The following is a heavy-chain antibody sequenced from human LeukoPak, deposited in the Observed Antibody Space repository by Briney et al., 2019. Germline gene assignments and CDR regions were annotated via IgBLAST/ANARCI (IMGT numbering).Heavy chain of an antibody. V-gene: IGHV4-59*08. CDR2: IYYSGST. J-gene: IGHJ4*02. CDR1: GGSISSYY. Sequence: SETLSLTCTVSGGSISSYYWSWIRQPPGKGLEWIGYIYYSGSTNYNPSLKSRVTISVDTSKNQFSLKLSSVTAADTAVYYCARHPARESPYFDYWGQGTPVTVSS. CDR3: ARHPARESPYFDY.